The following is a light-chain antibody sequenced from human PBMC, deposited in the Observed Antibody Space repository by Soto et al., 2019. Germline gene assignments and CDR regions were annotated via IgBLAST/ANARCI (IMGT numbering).Light chain of an antibody. CDR2: EVS. Sequence: DIVMTQSPLSLPVTPGEPASISCRSSHSLLHSNGYNYLDWYLQKPGQSPQLLIYEVSTRVSGVPDRFSGSGSGTDFTLEISRVETDDVGIYYCMQSTQLPPTFGQGTRREIK. V-gene: IGKV2D-29*02. J-gene: IGKJ5*01. CDR1: HSLLHSNGYNY. CDR3: MQSTQLPPT.